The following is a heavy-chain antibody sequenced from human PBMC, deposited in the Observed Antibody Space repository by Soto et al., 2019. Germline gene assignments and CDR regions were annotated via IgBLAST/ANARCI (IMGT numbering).Heavy chain of an antibody. V-gene: IGHV1-69*02. J-gene: IGHJ4*02. CDR1: GGTFSSYT. CDR3: ARGLRPYYFDY. D-gene: IGHD5-12*01. Sequence: QVQLVQSGAEVKKPGSSVKVSCKASGGTFSSYTISWVRQAPGQGLEWMGRIIPILGIANYAQKFQGRVTITADKSTSTAYMELSSLRSEDTAVYYWARGLRPYYFDYWGQGTLVTVSS. CDR2: IIPILGIA.